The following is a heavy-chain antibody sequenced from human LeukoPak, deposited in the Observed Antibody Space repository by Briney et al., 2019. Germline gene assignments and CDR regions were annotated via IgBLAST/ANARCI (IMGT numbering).Heavy chain of an antibody. V-gene: IGHV4-34*01. CDR1: GGSFSDYY. CDR3: ERVQDFETRGYYLGY. CDR2: INHSGST. D-gene: IGHD3-22*01. Sequence: KSSQTLSLTCAVYGGSFSDYYWNWIRQPPGKGLEWIGEINHSGSTNYNPSLKSRFTMSVDTFNNQFSLTLSSVTAADTAVYYCERVQDFETRGYYLGYWGHGTLVTVSS. J-gene: IGHJ4*01.